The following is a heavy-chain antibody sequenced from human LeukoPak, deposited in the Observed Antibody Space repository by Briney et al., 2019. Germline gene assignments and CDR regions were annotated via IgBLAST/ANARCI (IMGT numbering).Heavy chain of an antibody. D-gene: IGHD1-26*01. J-gene: IGHJ4*02. CDR2: TSYSEGT. CDR3: ATADWESFYFDS. V-gene: IGHV4-31*03. Sequence: PSETLSLTCTVSDGSVSRGGYYWNWLRQHPGKGLEWIGFTSYSEGTYYNPSLMSRITISVDISQNQFSLKMREVTAADTAVYFCATADWESFYFDSWGQGALVAVSS. CDR1: DGSVSRGGYY.